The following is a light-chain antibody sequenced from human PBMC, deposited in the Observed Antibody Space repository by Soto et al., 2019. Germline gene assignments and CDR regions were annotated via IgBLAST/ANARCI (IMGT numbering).Light chain of an antibody. Sequence: QSVLTQAASVSGSPGQSIAISCTGTSSDVGGYNYVSWYQQRPGKAPKLIIYDVYYRPSGVSDRFFGSKSGNTASLIICGLQAEDEGDYYCTSYTGGSTHVVFGGGTKLTVL. CDR2: DVY. V-gene: IGLV2-14*01. J-gene: IGLJ2*01. CDR1: SSDVGGYNY. CDR3: TSYTGGSTHVV.